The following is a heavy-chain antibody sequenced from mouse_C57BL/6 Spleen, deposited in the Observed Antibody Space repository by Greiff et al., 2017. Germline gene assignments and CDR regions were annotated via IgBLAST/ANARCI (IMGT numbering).Heavy chain of an antibody. J-gene: IGHJ3*01. CDR2: IDPSDSYT. CDR1: GYTFTSYW. Sequence: VQLKQPGAELVMPGASVKLSCKASGYTFTSYWMHWVKQRPGQGLEWIGEIDPSDSYTNYNQKFKGKSTLTVDKSSSTAYMQLSSLTSEDSAVYYCARGYGSSPAWFAYWGQGTLVTVSA. D-gene: IGHD1-1*01. V-gene: IGHV1-69*01. CDR3: ARGYGSSPAWFAY.